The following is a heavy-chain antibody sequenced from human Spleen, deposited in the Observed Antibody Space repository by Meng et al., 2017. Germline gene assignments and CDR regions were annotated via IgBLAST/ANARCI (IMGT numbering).Heavy chain of an antibody. CDR3: ARDSLHWLDP. Sequence: GSLRLSCTVSGSSISSGDYWGWIRQPPGKGLEWIGSMYHSGSTYFNPSLKSRVTISVDTSKNQFSLNLSSVTAADTAVYYCARDSLHWLDPWGQGTLVTVSS. J-gene: IGHJ5*02. CDR1: GSSISSGDY. CDR2: MYHSGST. V-gene: IGHV4-38-2*02.